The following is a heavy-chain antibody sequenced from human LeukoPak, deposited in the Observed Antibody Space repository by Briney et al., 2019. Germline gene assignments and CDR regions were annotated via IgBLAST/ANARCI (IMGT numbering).Heavy chain of an antibody. CDR3: ARKLWFGELPDAFDI. D-gene: IGHD3-10*01. CDR1: GYTFTGYY. Sequence: ASVKVSCKASGYTFTGYYMHWVRQAPGQGLEWMGWINPNSGGTNYAQKFQGRVTMTRDTSISTAYMELSRLRSDDTAVYYCARKLWFGELPDAFDIWGQGTMVTVSS. V-gene: IGHV1-2*02. CDR2: INPNSGGT. J-gene: IGHJ3*02.